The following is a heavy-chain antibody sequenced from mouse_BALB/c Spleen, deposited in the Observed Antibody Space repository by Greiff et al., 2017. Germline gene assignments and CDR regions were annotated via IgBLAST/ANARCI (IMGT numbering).Heavy chain of an antibody. CDR3: ARHGNYLDY. CDR1: GFTFSDYY. J-gene: IGHJ2*01. V-gene: IGHV5-4*02. D-gene: IGHD2-1*01. Sequence: EVKLMESGGGLVKPGGSLKLSCAASGFTFSDYYMYWVRQTPEKRLEWVATISDGGSYTYYPDSVKGRFTISRDNAKNNLYLQMSSLKSEDTAMYYCARHGNYLDYWGQGTTLTVSS. CDR2: ISDGGSYT.